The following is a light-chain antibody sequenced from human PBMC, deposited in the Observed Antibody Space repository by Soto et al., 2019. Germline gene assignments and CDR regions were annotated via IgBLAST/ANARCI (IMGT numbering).Light chain of an antibody. CDR1: QRVSSNY. J-gene: IGKJ3*01. V-gene: IGKV3-20*01. Sequence: EIVVTQSPGPLSLSPGARATLSCRASQRVSSNYLAWYQQKPGQAPRLLIYGASSRASDIPDRFSGSGSGTDFTLIISRLEPEDFGMYYCQQYGSTPFTFGPGTKVDVK. CDR3: QQYGSTPFT. CDR2: GAS.